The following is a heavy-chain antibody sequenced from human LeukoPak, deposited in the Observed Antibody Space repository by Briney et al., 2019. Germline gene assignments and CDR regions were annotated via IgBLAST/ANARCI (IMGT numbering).Heavy chain of an antibody. D-gene: IGHD2-21*02. CDR1: GYSFTSYD. V-gene: IGHV1-8*01. J-gene: IGHJ5*02. CDR3: ARWGGDYLSGDP. Sequence: ASVKVFCKASGYSFTSYDIHWVRQATGLGLEWMGWMSPDSGKTGYAQPFQGRVTMTRNTSISTAYMELRSLTSEDMAVYFCARWGGDYLSGDPWGQGTLSPSPQ. CDR2: MSPDSGKT.